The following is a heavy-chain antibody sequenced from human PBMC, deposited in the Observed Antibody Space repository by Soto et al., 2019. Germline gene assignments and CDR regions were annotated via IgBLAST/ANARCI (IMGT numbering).Heavy chain of an antibody. CDR1: GYTFTSYA. J-gene: IGHJ2*01. CDR3: ARVRYFDL. CDR2: ISSSSSYI. Sequence: VQLVQSGAEVKKPGASVKVSCKASGYTFTSYAMHWVRQAPGKGLEWVSSISSSSSYIYYADSVKGRFTISRDNAKNSLYLQMNSLRAEDTAVYYCARVRYFDLWGRGTLVTVSS. V-gene: IGHV3-21*01.